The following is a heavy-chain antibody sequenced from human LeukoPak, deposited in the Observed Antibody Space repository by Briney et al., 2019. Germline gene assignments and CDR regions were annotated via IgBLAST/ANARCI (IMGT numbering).Heavy chain of an antibody. CDR2: INHSGST. Sequence: SETLSLTCAVYGGSFSGYYWSWIRQPPGKGLEWIGEINHSGSTNYNPSLKSRVTISVDTSKNQFSLKLSSVTAADTAVYYCARGRYSSGWSPPSRGYRGQGTLVTVSS. CDR3: ARGRYSSGWSPPSRGY. V-gene: IGHV4-34*01. CDR1: GGSFSGYY. J-gene: IGHJ4*02. D-gene: IGHD6-19*01.